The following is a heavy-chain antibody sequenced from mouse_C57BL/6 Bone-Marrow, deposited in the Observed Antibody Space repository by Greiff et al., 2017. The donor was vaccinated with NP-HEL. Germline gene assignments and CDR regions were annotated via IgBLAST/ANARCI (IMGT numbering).Heavy chain of an antibody. J-gene: IGHJ4*01. Sequence: ESGPELVKPGASVKISCKASGYSFTDYNMNWVKQSNGKSLEWIGVINPNYGTTSYNQKFKGKATLTVDQSSSTAYMQLNSLTSEDSAGECCARGGYAMDYWGQGTSVTVSS. CDR1: GYSFTDYN. V-gene: IGHV1-39*01. CDR2: INPNYGTT. CDR3: ARGGYAMDY.